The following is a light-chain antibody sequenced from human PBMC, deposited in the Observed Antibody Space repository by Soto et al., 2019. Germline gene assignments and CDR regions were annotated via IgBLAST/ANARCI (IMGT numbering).Light chain of an antibody. CDR2: AAS. CDR3: QQSLSIPFT. J-gene: IGKJ3*01. V-gene: IGKV1-39*01. CDR1: QSISDN. Sequence: DIQMTQSPSSLSASVGDRVTITCRASQSISDNLNWYQQKPGKAPKLLIYAASSLQSGVPSRFSGSGSGTDFTLIMSSLQAEDFATYYCQQSLSIPFTFGPGNKVDIK.